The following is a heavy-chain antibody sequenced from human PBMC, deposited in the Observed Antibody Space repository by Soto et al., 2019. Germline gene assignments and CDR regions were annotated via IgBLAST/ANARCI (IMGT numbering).Heavy chain of an antibody. CDR1: GFAFRSYG. CDR2: ISTSSSAI. V-gene: IGHV3-21*06. CDR3: ARDGADYDILTGYYDYYYHGMDV. J-gene: IGHJ6*02. D-gene: IGHD3-9*01. Sequence: GGSLRLSCVASGFAFRSYGMNWVRHAPGKGLEWVSSISTSSSAIYYTDSVKGRFTISRDNARNSLYLQMKSLRAEDTAVYFCARDGADYDILTGYYDYYYHGMDVWGQGTTVTVSS.